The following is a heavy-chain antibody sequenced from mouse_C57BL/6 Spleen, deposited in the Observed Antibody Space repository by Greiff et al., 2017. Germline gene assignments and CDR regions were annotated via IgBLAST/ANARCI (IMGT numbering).Heavy chain of an antibody. Sequence: QVQLQQSGPELVKPGASVKISCKASGYAFSSSWMNWVKQRPGKGLGWIGRIYPGDGDTNYNGKFKGKATLTADKSSSTAYMQLSSLTSEDSAVYFCARREGYYFDYWGQGTTLTVSS. CDR2: IYPGDGDT. CDR1: GYAFSSSW. CDR3: ARREGYYFDY. V-gene: IGHV1-82*01. J-gene: IGHJ2*01.